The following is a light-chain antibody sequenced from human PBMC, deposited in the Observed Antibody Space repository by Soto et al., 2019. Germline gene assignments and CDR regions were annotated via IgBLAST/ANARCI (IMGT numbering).Light chain of an antibody. J-gene: IGLJ3*02. CDR3: AAWDDSLSGVV. V-gene: IGLV1-47*01. Sequence: QSVLTQPPSASGTPGQRVTISCSGSISNLGSNFIYWYQQLPGAAPKLLISRNNERPSGVPDRFSGCKSGTSASLAISGLRSEDEADYHCAAWDDSLSGVVFGGGTKLTVL. CDR1: ISNLGSNF. CDR2: RNN.